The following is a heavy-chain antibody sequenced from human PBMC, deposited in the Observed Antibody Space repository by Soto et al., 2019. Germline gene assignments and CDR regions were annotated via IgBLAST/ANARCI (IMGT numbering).Heavy chain of an antibody. CDR3: AKVGPIDRSGVYGGDF. CDR2: IGASDGST. V-gene: IGHV3-23*01. D-gene: IGHD3-22*01. CDR1: GFSFSSYA. J-gene: IGHJ4*02. Sequence: GGSLRLSCAASGFSFSSYAMTWVRQAPGKGLEWVSAIGASDGSTYYADSVKGRFTISRDNSKNTLYLQMNSLRAEDTAIYYCAKVGPIDRSGVYGGDFWGQGTLVTVSS.